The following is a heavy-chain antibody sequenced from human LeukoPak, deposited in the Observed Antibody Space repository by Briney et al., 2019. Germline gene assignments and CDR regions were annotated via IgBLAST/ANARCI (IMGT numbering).Heavy chain of an antibody. J-gene: IGHJ4*02. CDR2: ISSSATAI. CDR3: ARGARALPF. CDR1: GFAFSSYE. D-gene: IGHD3-10*01. Sequence: GRSLRLSCAASGFAFSSYEMNWVRQAPGKGLEWISYISSSATAIYYADSVRGRFTISRDNAKNSLYLQMNSLRPEDTAVYYCARGARALPFWGQGTLVTVSS. V-gene: IGHV3-48*03.